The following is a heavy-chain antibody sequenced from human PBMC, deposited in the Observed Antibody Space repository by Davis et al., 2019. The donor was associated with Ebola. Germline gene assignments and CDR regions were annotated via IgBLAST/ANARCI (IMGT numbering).Heavy chain of an antibody. CDR3: ARELLWFGDNWFDP. V-gene: IGHV3-11*01. CDR1: GFTFSDYY. J-gene: IGHJ5*02. CDR2: ISGGGRTI. D-gene: IGHD3-10*01. Sequence: GGSLRLSCAASGFTFSDYYMSWIRQAPGKGLEWVSYISGGGRTIYYADSVKGRFTMSRDNAKNSLYLQMNSLRAEDTAVYYCARELLWFGDNWFDPWGQGTLVTVSS.